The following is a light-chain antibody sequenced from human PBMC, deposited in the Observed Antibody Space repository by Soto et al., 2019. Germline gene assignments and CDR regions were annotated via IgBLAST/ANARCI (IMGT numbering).Light chain of an antibody. CDR3: QSYDNSLRGVL. J-gene: IGLJ2*01. V-gene: IGLV1-40*02. CDR2: GNT. CDR1: SSNIGRYS. Sequence: QSVLTQPPSVSAAPGQEVTISCSGTSSNIGRYSVSWYQQLPGTAPKLLIFGNTNRPPGVPDRFSASKSGTSASLVVTGLQAEDEASYYCQSYDNSLRGVLFGGGTKLTVL.